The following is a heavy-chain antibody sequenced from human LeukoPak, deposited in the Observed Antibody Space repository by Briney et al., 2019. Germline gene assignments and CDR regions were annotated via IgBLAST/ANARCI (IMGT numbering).Heavy chain of an antibody. CDR3: ARDSPAVYCSSTSCYKYFFGY. Sequence: GRSLRLSCAASGFTFSSYVMHWVRQAPGKGLEWVAVISYDGSNKYYADSVKGRFTISRDNSKNTVYLQMNSLRPEDTAVYYCARDSPAVYCSSTSCYKYFFGYWGQGTLVTVSS. J-gene: IGHJ4*02. D-gene: IGHD2-2*02. CDR1: GFTFSSYV. V-gene: IGHV3-30-3*01. CDR2: ISYDGSNK.